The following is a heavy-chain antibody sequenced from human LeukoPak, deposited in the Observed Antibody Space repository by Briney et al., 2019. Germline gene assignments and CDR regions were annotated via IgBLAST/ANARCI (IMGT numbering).Heavy chain of an antibody. D-gene: IGHD4-11*01. J-gene: IGHJ2*01. CDR1: GSTFSTAD. CDR3: AREMADYTTVGWHLDL. CDR2: IGAGGDT. V-gene: IGHV3-13*01. Sequence: GGPLRPSCAPSGSTFSTADMHGGHQAAGKGLKGGAAIGAGGDTYHGDSVTGRFNISREHAKNPLYLQMNSPRAGEKAVYYCAREMADYTTVGWHLDLWGRGTVVTVSS.